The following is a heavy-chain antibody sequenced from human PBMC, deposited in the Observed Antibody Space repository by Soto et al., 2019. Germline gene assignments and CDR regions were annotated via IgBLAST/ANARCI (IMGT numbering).Heavy chain of an antibody. CDR3: AREGSGASGWYDYFDS. CDR1: GGSIGSDY. J-gene: IGHJ4*01. V-gene: IGHV4-59*12. CDR2: MHFSGSA. D-gene: IGHD6-19*01. Sequence: PSETRSLTCSVSGGSIGSDYWSWIRQPPGKGLEWIGYMHFSGSAHYNPSLKSRVTLSVDTSENRVSLHLSSVTAADTAVYFCAREGSGASGWYDYFDSWGHGTLVTVSS.